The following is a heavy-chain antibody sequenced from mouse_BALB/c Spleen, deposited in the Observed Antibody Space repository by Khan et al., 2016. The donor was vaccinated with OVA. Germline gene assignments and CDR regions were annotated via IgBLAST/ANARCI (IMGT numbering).Heavy chain of an antibody. CDR2: INPSNGGT. Sequence: QVQLQQSGAELVKPGASVKLSCKASGYTFTSYYMYWVKQRPGQGLEWIGEINPSNGGTNFNEKFKSKATLTVDKSSSTAYLQLSSLTSEDSAVYYCTRGGYGGFAYWGQGTRVTVSA. J-gene: IGHJ3*01. CDR1: GYTFTSYY. D-gene: IGHD3-1*01. V-gene: IGHV1S81*02. CDR3: TRGGYGGFAY.